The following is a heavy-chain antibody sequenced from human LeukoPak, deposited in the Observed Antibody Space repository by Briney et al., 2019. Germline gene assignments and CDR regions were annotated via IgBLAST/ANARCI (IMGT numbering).Heavy chain of an antibody. CDR1: GGSISSYY. CDR2: IYYSGST. V-gene: IGHV4-59*01. J-gene: IGHJ5*02. Sequence: PSETLSLTCTVSGGSISSYYWSWIRQPPGKGLEWIGYIYYSGSTNYNPSLKSRVTISVDTSKNQFSLKLSSVTAADTAVYYCVRAVEEYYDFWSGKGGWFDPWGQGTLVTVSS. CDR3: VRAVEEYYDFWSGKGGWFDP. D-gene: IGHD3-3*01.